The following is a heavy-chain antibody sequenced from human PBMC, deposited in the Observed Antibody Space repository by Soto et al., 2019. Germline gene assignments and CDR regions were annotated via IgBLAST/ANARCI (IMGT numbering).Heavy chain of an antibody. Sequence: LRLSCSASGFTFSEYSMHWVRQAPGTGLQYVSTISSDGAITYYADSVKGRFTISRDNSKNTLYLQMNSLRPEDTAVYYCVKVSTFYDILTGYYSTNFFDPWGQGTLVTVSS. J-gene: IGHJ5*02. CDR2: ISSDGAIT. CDR3: VKVSTFYDILTGYYSTNFFDP. V-gene: IGHV3-64D*06. CDR1: GFTFSEYS. D-gene: IGHD3-9*01.